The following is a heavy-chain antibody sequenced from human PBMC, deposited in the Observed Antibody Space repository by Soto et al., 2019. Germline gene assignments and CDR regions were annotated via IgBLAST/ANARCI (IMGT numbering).Heavy chain of an antibody. CDR3: ARGPGL. J-gene: IGHJ2*01. V-gene: IGHV4-30-2*01. CDR1: GGSISSGGYS. CDR2: IYHSGST. Sequence: QLPLQESGSGLVKPSQTLSLTCAVSGGSISSGGYSWSWIRQPPGKGLEWIGYIYHSGSTYYNPAHKSGGTMTVDRSKKQFSLKLRSVTAADTAVYYCARGPGLWGRGTLVTVSS.